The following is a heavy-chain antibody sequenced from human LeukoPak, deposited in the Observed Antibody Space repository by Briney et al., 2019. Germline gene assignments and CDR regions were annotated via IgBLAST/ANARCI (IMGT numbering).Heavy chain of an antibody. Sequence: SETLSLTCTVSGGSISGSYWSWIRQPPGKGLEWIGYIYYSGSTNYNPSLKSRVTISVDTSKNQFSLKLSSVTAADTAVYYCARDLGIAVAGTRSYYYYGMDVWGQGTTVTVSS. J-gene: IGHJ6*02. CDR2: IYYSGST. D-gene: IGHD6-19*01. CDR1: GGSISGSY. CDR3: ARDLGIAVAGTRSYYYYGMDV. V-gene: IGHV4-59*01.